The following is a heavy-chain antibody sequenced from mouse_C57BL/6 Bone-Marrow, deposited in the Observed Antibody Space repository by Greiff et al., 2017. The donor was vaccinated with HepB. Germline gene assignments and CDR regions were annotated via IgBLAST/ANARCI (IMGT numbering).Heavy chain of an antibody. V-gene: IGHV1-15*01. J-gene: IGHJ2*01. CDR3: IYYDYPYYFDY. CDR1: GYTFTDYE. Sequence: VQLQQSGAELVRPGASVTLSCKASGYTFTDYEMHWVKQTPVHGLEWIGAIDPETGGTAYNPKFKGKAILTADKSSSTAYMELRSLTSEDSAVYYCIYYDYPYYFDYWGQGTTLTVSS. CDR2: IDPETGGT. D-gene: IGHD2-4*01.